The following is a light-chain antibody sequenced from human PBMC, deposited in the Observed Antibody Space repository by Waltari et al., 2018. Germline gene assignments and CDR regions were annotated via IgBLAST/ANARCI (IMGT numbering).Light chain of an antibody. V-gene: IGKV3-15*01. CDR1: RSVSSN. J-gene: IGKJ4*01. CDR2: GAS. CDR3: QQYNNWPPERLT. Sequence: EIVMTQFPATLSVSPGERATLSCRASRSVSSNLAWYQQKPGQAPRLLIYGASTRATGIPARFSGSGSGTEFTLTISSLQSEDFAVYYCQQYNNWPPERLTFGGGTKVDIK.